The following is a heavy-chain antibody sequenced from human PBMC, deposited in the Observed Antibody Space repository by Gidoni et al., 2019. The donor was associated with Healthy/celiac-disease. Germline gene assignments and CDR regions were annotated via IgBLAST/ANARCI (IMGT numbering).Heavy chain of an antibody. V-gene: IGHV3-30*03. CDR3: ARDPAQVGATSVDDY. CDR1: GFTFSSYG. J-gene: IGHJ4*02. Sequence: QVQLVESGGGVVQPGRSLRPSCAAPGFTFSSYGMHWVRQAPGKGLEWVAVISYDGSNKYYADSVKGRFTISRDNSKNTLYLQMNSLRAEDTAVYYCARDPAQVGATSVDDYWGQGTLVTVSS. D-gene: IGHD1-26*01. CDR2: ISYDGSNK.